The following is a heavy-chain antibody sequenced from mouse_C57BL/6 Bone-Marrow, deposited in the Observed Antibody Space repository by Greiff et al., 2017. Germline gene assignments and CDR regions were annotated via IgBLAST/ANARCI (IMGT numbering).Heavy chain of an antibody. J-gene: IGHJ1*03. Sequence: QVQLQQSGTELVKPGASVKLSCKASGYTFTSYWMHWVKQRPGQGLEWIGNINPSNGGTNYNEKFKSKATLTVDKSSSTAYMQLSSLTSEDSAVYYCARSPYGNYSYWYFDGWGTGTTVTVSS. CDR2: INPSNGGT. CDR3: ARSPYGNYSYWYFDG. CDR1: GYTFTSYW. D-gene: IGHD2-1*01. V-gene: IGHV1-53*01.